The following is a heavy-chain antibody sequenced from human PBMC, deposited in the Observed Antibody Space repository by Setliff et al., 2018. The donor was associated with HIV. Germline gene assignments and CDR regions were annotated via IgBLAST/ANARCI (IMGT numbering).Heavy chain of an antibody. J-gene: IGHJ5*02. Sequence: SETLSLTCTAPSVSVSPDSYNWNWIRQTPGKGLEWIGTFFHAGGITYNPSLRSRVTMSADTAESLLSLRLILVTAADTGVYYCGRGWFDPWGQGTQVTVSS. CDR3: GRGWFDP. D-gene: IGHD3-10*01. V-gene: IGHV4-61*01. CDR1: SVSVSPDSYN. CDR2: FFHAGGI.